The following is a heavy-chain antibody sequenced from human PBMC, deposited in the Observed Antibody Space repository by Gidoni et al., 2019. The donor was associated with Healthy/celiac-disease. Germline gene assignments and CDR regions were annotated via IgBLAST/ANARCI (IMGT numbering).Heavy chain of an antibody. D-gene: IGHD3-3*02. V-gene: IGHV1-46*01. Sequence: QVQLVQSGAEVKKPGASVKVSCKASGYPFTSYYLTWVRQAPGQGLEWMGIINPSGGSTSYAQKFQGRGTMTRDTSTSTVYMELSSLRSEDTAVYYCARGGIGLDYYYGMDVWGQGTTVTVSS. CDR2: INPSGGST. CDR3: ARGGIGLDYYYGMDV. CDR1: GYPFTSYY. J-gene: IGHJ6*02.